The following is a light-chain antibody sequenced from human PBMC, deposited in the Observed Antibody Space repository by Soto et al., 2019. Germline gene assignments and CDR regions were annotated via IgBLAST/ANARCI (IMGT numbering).Light chain of an antibody. CDR2: EGS. CDR3: CSYAGSSTWV. J-gene: IGLJ3*02. Sequence: QSALTQPASVSGSAGQSITISCTGASSDVGSYNLVSWYQQHPGKAPKLMIYEGSKRPSGVSNRFSGSKSGNTASLTISGLQAEDAADYYCCSYAGSSTWVFGGGTKLTVL. V-gene: IGLV2-23*01. CDR1: SSDVGSYNL.